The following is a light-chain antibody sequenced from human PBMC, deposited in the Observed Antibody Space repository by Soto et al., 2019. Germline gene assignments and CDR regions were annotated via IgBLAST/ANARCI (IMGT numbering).Light chain of an antibody. CDR1: QSVSSN. V-gene: IGKV3-15*01. J-gene: IGKJ1*01. Sequence: EIAMTQSPATLSVSPGERATLSCRASQSVSSNLAWYQQKPGQAPRLLIYGASTRATGIPARFSGSGSGTEFTLTISSLRSEDFAVYYCQQYNNWPPWTFGQGTKVEIK. CDR2: GAS. CDR3: QQYNNWPPWT.